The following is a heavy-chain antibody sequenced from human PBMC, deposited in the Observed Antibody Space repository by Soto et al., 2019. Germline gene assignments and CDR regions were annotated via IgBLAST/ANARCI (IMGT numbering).Heavy chain of an antibody. Sequence: GASVKVSYKASGGTFSSYAISWVRQAPGQGLEWMGGIIPIFGTANYAQKFQGRVTITADKSTSTAYMELSSLRSEDTAMYYCAKEVPQFALGMDVWGQGTTVTVSS. CDR2: IIPIFGTA. CDR3: AKEVPQFALGMDV. D-gene: IGHD3-10*01. J-gene: IGHJ6*02. V-gene: IGHV1-69*06. CDR1: GGTFSSYA.